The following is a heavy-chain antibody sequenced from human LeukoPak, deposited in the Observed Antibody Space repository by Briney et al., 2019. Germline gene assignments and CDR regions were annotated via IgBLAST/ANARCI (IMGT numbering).Heavy chain of an antibody. CDR2: INAGNGNT. D-gene: IGHD6-13*01. CDR1: GYTFTSYA. Sequence: ASVKVSCKASGYTFTSYAMHWVRQAPGQRLEWMGWINAGNGNTKYSQKFQGRVTITRDTSASTAYMELSSLRSEDTAVYYCATVHSSSWSSGGYWGQGTLVTVSS. J-gene: IGHJ4*02. CDR3: ATVHSSSWSSGGY. V-gene: IGHV1-3*01.